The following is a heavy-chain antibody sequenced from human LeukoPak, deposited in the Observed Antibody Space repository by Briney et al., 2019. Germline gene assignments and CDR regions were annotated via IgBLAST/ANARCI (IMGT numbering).Heavy chain of an antibody. D-gene: IGHD3-10*01. CDR1: GFTFRSYW. V-gene: IGHV3-74*01. J-gene: IGHJ6*04. CDR2: VSPDGRTT. CDR3: ARDRFYIPDV. Sequence: GGSLRLPCATSGFTFRSYWMHWVRQVPGKGLVWVSRVSPDGRTTSYADSVKGRFTISRDNAKNTVYLQMISLRPEDTAVYYCARDRFYIPDVWGKGTTVTVSS.